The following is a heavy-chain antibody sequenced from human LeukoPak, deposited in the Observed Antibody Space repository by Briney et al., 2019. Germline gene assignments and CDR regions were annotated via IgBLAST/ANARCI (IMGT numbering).Heavy chain of an antibody. J-gene: IGHJ5*02. CDR3: ARASDPWLQLA. CDR2: IKQDGREK. Sequence: GGSLRLSCAASGFTFSSHCMSWVRQAPGKGLEWVANIKQDGREKYYVDSVKGRFTISRDNAKNSLYLQMNSLRAEDTAVYYCARASDPWLQLAWGQGTLVTVSS. CDR1: GFTFSSHC. D-gene: IGHD5-24*01. V-gene: IGHV3-7*05.